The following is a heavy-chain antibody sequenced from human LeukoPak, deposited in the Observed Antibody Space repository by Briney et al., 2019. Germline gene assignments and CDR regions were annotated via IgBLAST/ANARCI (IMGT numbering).Heavy chain of an antibody. D-gene: IGHD4-17*01. J-gene: IGHJ5*02. CDR1: GGSISSNSYY. CDR3: ASHPTTVTTGLGVP. CDR2: IYHSGST. V-gene: IGHV4-39*01. Sequence: SETLSLTCAVSGGSISSNSYYWGWIRQPPGKGLEWIGSIYHSGSTYYNPSLKSRVTISVDTSKNQFSLKLSSVTAADTAVYYCASHPTTVTTGLGVPWGQGTLVTVSS.